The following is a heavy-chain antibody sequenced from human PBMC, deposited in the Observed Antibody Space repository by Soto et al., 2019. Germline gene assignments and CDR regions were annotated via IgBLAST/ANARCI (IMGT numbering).Heavy chain of an antibody. V-gene: IGHV2-5*02. Sequence: QITLKESGPTLVKPTQTRTLNCSFSGFSLTTSGVGVGWIRQPPGKALEWLALIFWDNDKRYSPSLKNRLTVTMDTSKNQVVLTMTNMDPVDTATYYCARGTQTTILWVFDSWGQGTLVTVSS. J-gene: IGHJ4*02. CDR3: ARGTQTTILWVFDS. D-gene: IGHD3-9*01. CDR1: GFSLTTSGVG. CDR2: IFWDNDK.